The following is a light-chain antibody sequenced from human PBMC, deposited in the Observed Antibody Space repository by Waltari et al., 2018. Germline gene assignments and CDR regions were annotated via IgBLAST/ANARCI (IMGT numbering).Light chain of an antibody. V-gene: IGLV2-14*03. CDR2: DVN. CDR3: SSYTSSTSEV. J-gene: IGLJ2*01. Sequence: QSALTQPASVSGSPGQSIPLSCTGTTNDVGGYPSFSWYQQHPGNAPNVLIYDVNNRPSGDSNRFSGSESCDTVSLTISGLQAEDEADYLCSSYTSSTSEVFGGGTKVTVL. CDR1: TNDVGGYPS.